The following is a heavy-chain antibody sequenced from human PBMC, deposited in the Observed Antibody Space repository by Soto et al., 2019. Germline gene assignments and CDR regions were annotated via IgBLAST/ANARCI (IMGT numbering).Heavy chain of an antibody. CDR2: VSHDGRNT. CDR3: ARGGRQWLVTSDFNY. CDR1: GFTFSDYA. V-gene: IGHV3-30*03. Sequence: VQLVESGGGVVQPGRSLRLSCAASGFTFSDYAMHWVRQAPGKGLEWVAVVSHDGRNTHYADSVKGRFTISRDSSKNTVSLEMTSLRAEGTAVYYCARGGRQWLVTSDFNYWGQGALVTVSS. J-gene: IGHJ4*02. D-gene: IGHD6-19*01.